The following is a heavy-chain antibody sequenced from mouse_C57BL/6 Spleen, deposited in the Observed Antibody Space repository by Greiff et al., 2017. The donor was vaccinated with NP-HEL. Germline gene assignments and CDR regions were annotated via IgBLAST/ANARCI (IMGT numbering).Heavy chain of an antibody. D-gene: IGHD1-1*01. CDR1: GYTFTSYW. J-gene: IGHJ4*01. Sequence: QVQLQQPGAELVKPGASVKLSCKASGYTFTSYWMHWVKQRPGQGLEWIGMIHPNSGSTNYNEKFKSKATLTVDKSSSTAYMQLSSLTSEDSAVYYCARRGNTENYYAMDYWGQGTSVTVSS. CDR2: IHPNSGST. CDR3: ARRGNTENYYAMDY. V-gene: IGHV1-64*01.